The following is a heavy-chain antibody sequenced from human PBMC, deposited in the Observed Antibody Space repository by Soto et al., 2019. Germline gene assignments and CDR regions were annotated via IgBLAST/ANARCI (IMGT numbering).Heavy chain of an antibody. D-gene: IGHD4-4*01. J-gene: IGHJ4*02. CDR2: ISYDGSNE. CDR1: GFTFSSYG. Sequence: QVQLVESGGGVVQPGRSLRLSCAASGFTFSSYGMHWVRQAPGKGLEWVALISYDGSNEYYADSVKGRFTISRDNSKNTLYLQMNGLRAEDTAVFYCAKRLTTGVADADYWGQGTLVTVSS. CDR3: AKRLTTGVADADY. V-gene: IGHV3-30*18.